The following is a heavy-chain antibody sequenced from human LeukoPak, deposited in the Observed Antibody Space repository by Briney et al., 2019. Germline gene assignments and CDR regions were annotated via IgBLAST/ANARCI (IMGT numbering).Heavy chain of an antibody. CDR3: ARTESWAFDI. CDR1: GGTFSSYA. CDR2: IIPIFGTA. D-gene: IGHD7-27*01. J-gene: IGHJ3*02. Sequence: SVKVSCKASGGTFSSYAISWVRQAPGQGLEWMGRIIPIFGTANYAQKFQGRVTITTDESTSTAYMELSSLRAEDTAVYYCARTESWAFDIWGQGTMVTVSS. V-gene: IGHV1-69*05.